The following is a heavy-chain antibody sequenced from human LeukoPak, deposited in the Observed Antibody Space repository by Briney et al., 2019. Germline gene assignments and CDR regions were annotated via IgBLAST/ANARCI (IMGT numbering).Heavy chain of an antibody. CDR3: ARDYTGGWNDY. CDR2: IKEDGSEK. D-gene: IGHD7-27*01. J-gene: IGHJ4*02. Sequence: GGSLRLSCAAAGFTFSRYWMSWVRQAKGKGLECVAKIKEDGSEKHYVDSVKGRFTISRDNAKNSLYLQMNSLRAEDTAVYYCARDYTGGWNDYWGRGTLVTVSS. V-gene: IGHV3-7*01. CDR1: GFTFSRYW.